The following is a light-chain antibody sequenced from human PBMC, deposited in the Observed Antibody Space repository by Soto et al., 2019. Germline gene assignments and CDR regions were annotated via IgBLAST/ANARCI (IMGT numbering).Light chain of an antibody. CDR2: DND. J-gene: IGLJ1*01. V-gene: IGLV1-51*01. CDR3: ATWEASLSAGGV. CDR1: SSNIGNTY. Sequence: VLTQPPSVSSAPGQKVTISCSGSSSNIGNTYASWYQHLPGTAPKLLIYDNDKEPSGIPDRFSGSESGTSGTLGITPLQTGAEADYYCATWEASLSAGGVFGTGTKVTV.